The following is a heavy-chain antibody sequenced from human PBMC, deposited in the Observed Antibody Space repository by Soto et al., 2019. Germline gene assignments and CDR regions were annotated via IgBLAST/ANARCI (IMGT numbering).Heavy chain of an antibody. D-gene: IGHD2-8*01. V-gene: IGHV1-69*12. CDR1: GGTFSNCA. Sequence: QVQLVQSGAEVKKPGSSVKVSCNASGGTFSNCAISWVRQAPGQGLEWMGAMIPTFASPYYTQRFQDRISSTADASTTTAFMEVSSLRSDDTAVYFCARDRVMRCNSNYYGMDVWGQGTMVTVSS. J-gene: IGHJ6*02. CDR2: MIPTFASP. CDR3: ARDRVMRCNSNYYGMDV.